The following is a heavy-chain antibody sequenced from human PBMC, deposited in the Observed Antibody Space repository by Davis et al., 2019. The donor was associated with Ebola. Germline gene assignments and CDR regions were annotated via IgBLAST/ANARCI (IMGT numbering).Heavy chain of an antibody. CDR2: ISGGGGTT. V-gene: IGHV3-23*01. CDR1: GLTFGSYA. CDR3: SRNTPMVSTHN. Sequence: GGSLRLSCVTSGLTFGSYAMTWVRQAPGKGLDWVSAISGGGGTTYYADSVKGRFTLSRDNAKNTVSLQMNSLRAEDTGFYFCSRNTPMVSTHNWGLGTLVTVSS. D-gene: IGHD2-8*01. J-gene: IGHJ4*02.